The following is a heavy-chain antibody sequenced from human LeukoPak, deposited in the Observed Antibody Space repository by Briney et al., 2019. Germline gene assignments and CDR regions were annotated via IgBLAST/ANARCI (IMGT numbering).Heavy chain of an antibody. V-gene: IGHV1-69*13. CDR2: IIPIFGTA. Sequence: ASVKVSCKASGGTFSSYAISWVRQAPGQGLEWMGGIIPIFGTANYAQKFQGRVTITADESTSTAYMELSSLRSEDTAVNYCARTTAVAGTGPTFPLDYWGQGTLVTVSS. CDR3: ARTTAVAGTGPTFPLDY. D-gene: IGHD6-19*01. J-gene: IGHJ4*02. CDR1: GGTFSSYA.